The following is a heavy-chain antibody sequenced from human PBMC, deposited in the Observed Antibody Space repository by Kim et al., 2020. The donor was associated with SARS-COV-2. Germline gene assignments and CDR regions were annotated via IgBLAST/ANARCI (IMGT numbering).Heavy chain of an antibody. V-gene: IGHV1-24*01. CDR2: FDPEDGET. J-gene: IGHJ6*02. CDR3: ATENYYGSGRRYYYYYGMDV. Sequence: ASVKVSCKVSGYTLTELSMHWVRQAPGKGLEWMGGFDPEDGETIYAQKFQGRVTMTEDTSTDTAYMELSSLRSEDTAVYYCATENYYGSGRRYYYYYGMDVWGQGTTLTVSS. D-gene: IGHD3-10*01. CDR1: GYTLTELS.